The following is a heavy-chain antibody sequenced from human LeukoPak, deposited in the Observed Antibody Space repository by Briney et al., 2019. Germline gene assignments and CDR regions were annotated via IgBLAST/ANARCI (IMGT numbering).Heavy chain of an antibody. Sequence: AASVKVSCKASGGTFSSYAISWVRQAPGQGLEWMGGIIPIFGTANYAQKFQGRVTITADESTSTAYMELSSLRSEDTAVYYCARRNYYGSGSYAWFDPWGQGTLVTVSS. CDR2: IIPIFGTA. CDR3: ARRNYYGSGSYAWFDP. V-gene: IGHV1-69*13. CDR1: GGTFSSYA. J-gene: IGHJ5*02. D-gene: IGHD3-10*01.